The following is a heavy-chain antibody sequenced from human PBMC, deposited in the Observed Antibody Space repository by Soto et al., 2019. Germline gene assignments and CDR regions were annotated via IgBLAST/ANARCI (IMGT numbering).Heavy chain of an antibody. V-gene: IGHV4-34*01. CDR3: ARGVYSWSGYLF. CDR2: IHHSGST. CDR1: GGSFDGYY. D-gene: IGHD3-3*01. J-gene: IGHJ4*02. Sequence: QVHLQQWGAGLLKPSETLSLTCALYGGSFDGYYWSWIRQSPGKGLEWIGEIHHSGSTKYNPSLKSRVSLSLDTSTMQFSLKMTSMTAADRGVYYCARGVYSWSGYLFWGQGTPVTVSS.